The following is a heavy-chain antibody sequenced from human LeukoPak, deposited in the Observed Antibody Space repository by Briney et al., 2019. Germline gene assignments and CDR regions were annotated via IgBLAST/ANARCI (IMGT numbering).Heavy chain of an antibody. CDR2: IYYSGST. V-gene: IGHV4-59*08. D-gene: IGHD5-18*01. CDR1: GGSFSGYY. CDR3: ARHPDRGYSYGGWFDP. J-gene: IGHJ5*02. Sequence: SETLSLTCAVYGGSFSGYYWSWIRQPPGKGLEWIGYIYYSGSTNHNPSLKSRVTISVDTSKNQFSLKLSSVTAADTAVYYCARHPDRGYSYGGWFDPWGQGTLVTVSS.